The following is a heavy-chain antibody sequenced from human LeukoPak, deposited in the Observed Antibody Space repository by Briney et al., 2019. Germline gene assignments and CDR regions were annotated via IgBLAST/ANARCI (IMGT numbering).Heavy chain of an antibody. J-gene: IGHJ6*03. CDR2: ISGSGGTT. CDR3: AKGPLVGATTLYYYYYMDV. CDR1: GFTFSSYS. D-gene: IGHD1-26*01. V-gene: IGHV3-23*01. Sequence: PGGSLRLSCAASGFTFSSYSMSWVRQAPGKGLEWVSSISGSGGTTYYADSVKGRFTISRDNSKNTLYLQMNSLRAEDTAVYYCAKGPLVGATTLYYYYYMDVWGKGTTVTISS.